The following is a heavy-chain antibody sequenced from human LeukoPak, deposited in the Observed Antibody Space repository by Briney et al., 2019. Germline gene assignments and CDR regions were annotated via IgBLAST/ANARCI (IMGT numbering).Heavy chain of an antibody. Sequence: QPGGSLRLSCAASGFTFSSYAMHWVRQAPGKGLEWVAVISYDGSNKYYADSVKGRFTISRDSSKDTLFLQMNDLTVEDTARYYCARRPGNWGQGILVTVSS. CDR3: ARRPGN. CDR2: ISYDGSNK. J-gene: IGHJ4*02. D-gene: IGHD1-14*01. CDR1: GFTFSSYA. V-gene: IGHV3-30*14.